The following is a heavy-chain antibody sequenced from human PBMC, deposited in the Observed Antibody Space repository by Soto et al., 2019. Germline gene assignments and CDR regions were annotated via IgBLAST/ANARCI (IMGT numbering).Heavy chain of an antibody. V-gene: IGHV1-18*01. CDR1: GYTFTSYG. CDR2: ISAYNGNT. D-gene: IGHD2-15*01. Sequence: GASVKVSCKASGYTFTSYGISWVRQAPGQGLEWMGWISAYNGNTNYAQKLQGRVTMTTDTSTSTAYMELRSLRSDDTAVYYCARVKRFTVVVAATWFDPWGQGTLVTVSS. J-gene: IGHJ5*02. CDR3: ARVKRFTVVVAATWFDP.